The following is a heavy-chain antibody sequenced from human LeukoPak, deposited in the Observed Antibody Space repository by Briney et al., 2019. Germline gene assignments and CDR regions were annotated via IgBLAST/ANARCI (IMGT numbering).Heavy chain of an antibody. J-gene: IGHJ4*01. CDR3: AKSGVYRLIDC. V-gene: IGHV4-39*01. CDR2: IYYSEST. D-gene: IGHD5-12*01. CDR1: GGSISNSSHY. Sequence: SETLSLTCTVSGGSISNSSHYWGWIRQPPGKGLEWIGSIYYSESTYYNSSLKSRVTISVDTSKNQVSLKLNSVTAADSAMYYCAKSGVYRLIDCCGQGTLATVTS.